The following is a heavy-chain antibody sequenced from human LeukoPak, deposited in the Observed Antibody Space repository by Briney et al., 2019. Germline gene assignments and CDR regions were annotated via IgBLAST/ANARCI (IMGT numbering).Heavy chain of an antibody. CDR2: ISGGGGST. V-gene: IGHV3-23*01. CDR3: AKDDSGTYYFPWFDP. CDR1: GFTFSSYA. D-gene: IGHD1-26*01. Sequence: TVGSLRLSCAASGFTFSSYAMSWVRQAPGKGLDWVSSISGGGGSTEYADSVKGRFTISRDNSKNTLYLQMNSLRAEDTAVYYCAKDDSGTYYFPWFDPWGPGSLVTVSS. J-gene: IGHJ5*02.